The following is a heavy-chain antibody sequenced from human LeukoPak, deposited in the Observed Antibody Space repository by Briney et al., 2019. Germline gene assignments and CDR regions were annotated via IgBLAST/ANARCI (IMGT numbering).Heavy chain of an antibody. Sequence: GGSLRLSCAASGFTFSSYSMNWVRQAPGKGLEWVSSISSSSSYIYYADSVKGRFTISRDNAKNSLYLQMNSLRAEDTAVYYCARSGKGLGSFDLWGRGTLVTVSS. CDR1: GFTFSSYS. CDR2: ISSSSSYI. V-gene: IGHV3-21*01. J-gene: IGHJ3*01. CDR3: ARSGKGLGSFDL. D-gene: IGHD3-3*01.